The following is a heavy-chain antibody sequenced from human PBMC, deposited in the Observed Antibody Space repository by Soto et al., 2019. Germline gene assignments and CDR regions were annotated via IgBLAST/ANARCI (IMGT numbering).Heavy chain of an antibody. J-gene: IGHJ3*02. CDR2: ISSSSSYI. V-gene: IGHV3-21*01. CDR3: ARSSFYYDSSGYYALDI. CDR1: GFTFSSYS. Sequence: EVQLVESGGGLVKPGGSLRLSCAASGFTFSSYSMNWVRQAPGKGLEWVSSISSSSSYIYYAGSVKGRFTISRDNAKNTLYLQMNSLRVDDTAVYYCARSSFYYDSSGYYALDIWGQGTMVTVSS. D-gene: IGHD3-22*01.